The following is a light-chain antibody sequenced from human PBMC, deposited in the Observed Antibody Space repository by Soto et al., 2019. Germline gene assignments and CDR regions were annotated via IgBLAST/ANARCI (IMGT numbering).Light chain of an antibody. CDR3: QQYGSSQVT. J-gene: IGKJ1*01. CDR1: QSVSSSY. V-gene: IGKV3-20*01. CDR2: GAS. Sequence: EIVLTQSPGTLSLSPGERATLPCRASQSVSSSYLAWYQQKPGQAPRLLIYGASTRATGIPDRFSGSGSGTDFTLTISRLEPEDFAVYYCQQYGSSQVTFGQGTKVEIK.